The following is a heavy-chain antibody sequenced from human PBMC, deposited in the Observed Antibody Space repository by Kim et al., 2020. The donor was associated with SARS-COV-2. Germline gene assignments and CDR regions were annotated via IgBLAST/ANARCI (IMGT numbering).Heavy chain of an antibody. D-gene: IGHD6-19*01. J-gene: IGHJ4*02. Sequence: NTRYSPKFQGRVSITRDTSATTAYLELSGLISEDTAVYYCAREAVSGSFDYWGQGSLVTVSS. CDR2: NT. V-gene: IGHV1-3*01. CDR3: AREAVSGSFDY.